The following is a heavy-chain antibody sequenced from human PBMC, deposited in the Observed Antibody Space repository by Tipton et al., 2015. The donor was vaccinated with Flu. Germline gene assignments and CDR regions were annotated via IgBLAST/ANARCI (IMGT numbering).Heavy chain of an antibody. V-gene: IGHV3-43D*04. CDR3: AKDISPYYYGMDV. J-gene: IGHJ6*02. CDR1: GFTFDDYA. CDR2: ISWDGGST. Sequence: SLRLSCAASGFTFDDYAMHWVRQAPGKGLEWVSLISWDGGSTYYADSVKGRFTISRDSSKNSLYLQMNSLRAEDTALYYCAKDISPYYYGMDVWGQGTTVTVSS.